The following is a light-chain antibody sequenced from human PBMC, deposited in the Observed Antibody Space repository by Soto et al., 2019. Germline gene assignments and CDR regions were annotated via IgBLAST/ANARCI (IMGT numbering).Light chain of an antibody. CDR1: QSIRRR. CDR2: QAS. CDR3: QHYRSYSEA. V-gene: IGKV1-5*03. Sequence: RLSKSPPTLSAFVADSRTLPCRASQSIRRRLAWYKQKPGKAPKLLIYQASTLETGVPSRFRGSGSGTEFTLTISSLKPDDFETYYCQHYRSYSEAFGQGTKVDIK. J-gene: IGKJ1*01.